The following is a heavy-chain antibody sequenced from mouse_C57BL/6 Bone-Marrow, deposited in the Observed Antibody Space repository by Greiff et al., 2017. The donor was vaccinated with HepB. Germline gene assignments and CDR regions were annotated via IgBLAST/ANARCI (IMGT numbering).Heavy chain of an antibody. CDR1: GYTFTGYW. J-gene: IGHJ2*01. Sequence: QVQLQQSGAELMKPGASVKLSCKATGYTFTGYWIEWVKQRPGHGLEWIGEILPGSGSTNYNEKFKGKATFTADTSSNTAYMQLSSLTTEDSAIYYCASLIYYYGGRGNFDYWGQGTTLTVSS. CDR2: ILPGSGST. D-gene: IGHD1-1*01. V-gene: IGHV1-9*01. CDR3: ASLIYYYGGRGNFDY.